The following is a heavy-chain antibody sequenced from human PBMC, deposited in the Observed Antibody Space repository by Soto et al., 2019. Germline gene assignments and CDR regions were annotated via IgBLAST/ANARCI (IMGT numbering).Heavy chain of an antibody. CDR2: INHSGST. CDR1: GGSITSYH. Sequence: PSETLSLTCVVSGGSITSYHWGWIRQPPVNILEWIASINHSGSTFYSPSLKSRVTISVDTSRNQFSLNLRSVTAADTAVYHCARAIDVEGAASRGQWFAPWGQGTLVTVSS. V-gene: IGHV4-38-2*01. CDR3: ARAIDVEGAASRGQWFAP. D-gene: IGHD1-26*01. J-gene: IGHJ5*02.